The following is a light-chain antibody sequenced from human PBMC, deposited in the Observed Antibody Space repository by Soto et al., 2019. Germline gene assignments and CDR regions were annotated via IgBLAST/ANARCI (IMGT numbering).Light chain of an antibody. CDR2: DAF. V-gene: IGKV1-5*01. J-gene: IGKJ2*01. Sequence: QMTQSPSPLSASVGDRVTITCRASQNINNWLAWYQQKPGKAPKLLIYDAFSLGSGVPSRFSGSGSGTNLTLTISSLQPDDVATYHCQQYHTYPYTFGQGTKLEIK. CDR3: QQYHTYPYT. CDR1: QNINNW.